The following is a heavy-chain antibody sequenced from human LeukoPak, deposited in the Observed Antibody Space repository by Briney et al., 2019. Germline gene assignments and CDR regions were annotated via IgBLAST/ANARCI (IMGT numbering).Heavy chain of an antibody. J-gene: IGHJ6*03. Sequence: SETLSLTCIVSGFSISIGYYWGWIRQPPGKGLECIGTIYHTGTTYYNPSLKSRVTISVDTSKNQFSLKLSSVTAADTAVYYCARVEEGYGSGRRENYYYYYMDVWGKGTTVTVSS. V-gene: IGHV4-38-2*02. CDR2: IYHTGTT. D-gene: IGHD3-10*01. CDR3: ARVEEGYGSGRRENYYYYYMDV. CDR1: GFSISIGYY.